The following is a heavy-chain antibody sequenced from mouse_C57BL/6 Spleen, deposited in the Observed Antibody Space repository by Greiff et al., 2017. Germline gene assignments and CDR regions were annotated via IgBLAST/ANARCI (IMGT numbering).Heavy chain of an antibody. CDR2: INPSTGGT. CDR3: ARDYGYDEAWFAY. CDR1: GYSFTGYY. D-gene: IGHD2-2*01. Sequence: VQLQQSGPELVKPGASVKISCKASGYSFTGYYMNWVKQSPEKSLEWIGEINPSTGGTTYNQKFKAKATLTVDKSSSTAYMQLKSLTSEDSAVYYCARDYGYDEAWFAYWGQGTLVTVSA. J-gene: IGHJ3*01. V-gene: IGHV1-42*01.